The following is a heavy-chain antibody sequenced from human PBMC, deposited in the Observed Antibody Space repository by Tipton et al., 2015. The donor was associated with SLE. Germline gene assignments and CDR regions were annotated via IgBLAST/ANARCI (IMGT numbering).Heavy chain of an antibody. CDR1: GFTFSSYG. D-gene: IGHD6-6*01. Sequence: SLRLFCAASGFTFSSYGMHWVRQAPGKGLEWVAFIRYDGSNKYYADSVKGRFTISRDNSKNTLYLQRNSLRAEDTAVYYWAKGEYSSSSGWYFDLWGRGTLVTVSS. J-gene: IGHJ2*01. CDR2: IRYDGSNK. CDR3: AKGEYSSSSGWYFDL. V-gene: IGHV3-30*02.